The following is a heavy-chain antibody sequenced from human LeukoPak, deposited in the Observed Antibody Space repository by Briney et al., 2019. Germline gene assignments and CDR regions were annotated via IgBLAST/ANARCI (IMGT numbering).Heavy chain of an antibody. J-gene: IGHJ4*02. CDR1: GFSFDDYA. CDR2: ISWNSGSI. Sequence: GGSLTLSCPASGFSFDDYAMHWVRQAPGKGLEGVSGISWNSGSIGYADSVKGRFTISRDNAKNSLYLQMNSLRAEDTALYYCAKDTVTTPLGYFDYWGQGTLVTVSS. CDR3: AKDTVTTPLGYFDY. D-gene: IGHD4-17*01. V-gene: IGHV3-9*01.